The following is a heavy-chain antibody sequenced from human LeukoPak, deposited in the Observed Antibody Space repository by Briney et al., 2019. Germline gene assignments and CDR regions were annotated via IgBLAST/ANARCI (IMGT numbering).Heavy chain of an antibody. Sequence: PSGTLSLTCAVSGGSISRSDWWSWVRQSPGKGLEWMGEIFHSGSTKYNPSHKSRVTISVDKSKNQFSLNLTSVTAADTAMYYCARDASLQTGAFDVWGQGTMVTVSS. CDR1: GGSISRSDW. D-gene: IGHD5-24*01. J-gene: IGHJ3*01. CDR3: ARDASLQTGAFDV. V-gene: IGHV4-4*02. CDR2: IFHSGST.